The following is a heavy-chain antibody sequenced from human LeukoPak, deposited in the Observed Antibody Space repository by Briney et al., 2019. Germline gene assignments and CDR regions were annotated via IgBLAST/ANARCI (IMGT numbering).Heavy chain of an antibody. CDR2: ILYEGSNK. CDR1: GFTFSSYA. V-gene: IGHV3-30-3*01. CDR3: ARDWIVGAIDP. J-gene: IGHJ5*02. D-gene: IGHD1-26*01. Sequence: GGSLRLSCAASGFTFSSYAMHWVRQAPGKGLEWVAVILYEGSNKYYADSVKGRFTISRDNSKNTLYLQMNSLRAEDTAVYYCARDWIVGAIDPWGQGTLVTVS.